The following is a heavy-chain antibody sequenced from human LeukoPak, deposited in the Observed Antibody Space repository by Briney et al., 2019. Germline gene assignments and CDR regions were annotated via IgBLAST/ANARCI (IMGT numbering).Heavy chain of an antibody. CDR1: GYTFSSYD. Sequence: ASVKVSCEASGYTFSSYDINWVRQAPGQGLEWMGWMNPNSGNTGYAQELQGRVAMTRDTSISTAYMELSSLISDDTAVYYCTRGGTIYDTILEDPFDIWGQGTMVTVSS. CDR3: TRGGTIYDTILEDPFDI. V-gene: IGHV1-8*01. D-gene: IGHD3-22*01. J-gene: IGHJ3*02. CDR2: MNPNSGNT.